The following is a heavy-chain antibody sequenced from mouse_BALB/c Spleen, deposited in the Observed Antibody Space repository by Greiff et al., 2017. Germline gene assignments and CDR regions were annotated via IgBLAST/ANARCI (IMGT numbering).Heavy chain of an antibody. CDR1: GFTFSSYG. CDR3: ARDQVLRYAMDY. Sequence: EVKLVESGGGLVQPGGSLKLSCAASGFTFSSYGMSWVRQTPDTRLELVATINSNGGSTYYPDSVKGRFTISRDNAKNTLYLQMSSLKSEDTAMYYCARDQVLRYAMDYWGQGTSVTVSS. D-gene: IGHD1-1*01. J-gene: IGHJ4*01. CDR2: INSNGGST. V-gene: IGHV5-6-3*01.